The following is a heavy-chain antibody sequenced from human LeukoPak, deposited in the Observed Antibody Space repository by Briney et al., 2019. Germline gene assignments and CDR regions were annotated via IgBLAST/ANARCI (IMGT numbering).Heavy chain of an antibody. CDR3: ARVISDLLDFDFDY. J-gene: IGHJ4*02. CDR1: GFMFNNYW. V-gene: IGHV3-74*01. D-gene: IGHD3-16*01. Sequence: GGSLRLSCAASGFMFNNYWMHWVRQAPGKGLEWVSRIRSDGRSTSYADSVNGRFTISRDNAKSMLYLQMNTVRAEDSALYYCARVISDLLDFDFDYWGQATLVTVSS. CDR2: IRSDGRST.